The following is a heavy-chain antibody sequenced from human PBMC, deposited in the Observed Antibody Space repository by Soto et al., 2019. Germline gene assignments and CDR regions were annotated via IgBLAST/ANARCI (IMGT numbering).Heavy chain of an antibody. V-gene: IGHV1-69*01. D-gene: IGHD3-22*01. J-gene: IGHJ3*02. CDR3: ASLSNYYDSSGFQSAFDI. Sequence: QAQLVQSGAEVKKPGSSVKVSCKASGGTFSSYAISWVRQAPGQGLEWMGGIIPIFGTANYAQKFQGRVTITADESTSTAYMELSSLRSEDTAVYYCASLSNYYDSSGFQSAFDIWGQGTMVTVSS. CDR1: GGTFSSYA. CDR2: IIPIFGTA.